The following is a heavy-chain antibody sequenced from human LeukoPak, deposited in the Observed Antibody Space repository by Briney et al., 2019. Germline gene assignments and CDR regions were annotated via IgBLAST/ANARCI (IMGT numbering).Heavy chain of an antibody. CDR1: GFTFSSYS. J-gene: IGHJ6*02. V-gene: IGHV3-21*01. Sequence: GGSLRLSCAASGFTFSSYSMNWVRQAPGKGLEWVSSICSSSSYIYYADSVKGRFTISRDNAKNSLYLQMNSLRAEDTAVYYCARWAARSDYYYGMDVWGQGTTVTVSS. CDR3: ARWAARSDYYYGMDV. CDR2: ICSSSSYI.